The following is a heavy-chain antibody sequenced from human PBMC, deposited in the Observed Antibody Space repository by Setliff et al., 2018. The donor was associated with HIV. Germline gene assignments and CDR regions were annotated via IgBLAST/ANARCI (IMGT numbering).Heavy chain of an antibody. V-gene: IGHV4-34*01. Sequence: KASETLSLTCAVYGGSFSGYYWSWIRQPPGKGLEWIGEINHSGSTSYKPSLKSRVTISVDMSKNQVSLKVSSVTAADTAVYYCARGHGVYSGSYLAVYFDYWGQGTLVTVSS. CDR2: INHSGST. CDR3: ARGHGVYSGSYLAVYFDY. J-gene: IGHJ4*02. D-gene: IGHD1-26*01. CDR1: GGSFSGYY.